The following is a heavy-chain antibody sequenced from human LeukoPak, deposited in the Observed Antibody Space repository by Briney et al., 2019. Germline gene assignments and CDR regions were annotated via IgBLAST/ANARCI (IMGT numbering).Heavy chain of an antibody. Sequence: SVKVSCKASGGTFSSCAISWVRQAPGQGLEWMGGIIPIFGTANYAQKFQGRVTITADESTSTAYMELSSLRSEDTAVYYCARDLELRSWDYYYMDVWGKGTTVTVSS. D-gene: IGHD1-7*01. J-gene: IGHJ6*03. V-gene: IGHV1-69*01. CDR1: GGTFSSCA. CDR2: IIPIFGTA. CDR3: ARDLELRSWDYYYMDV.